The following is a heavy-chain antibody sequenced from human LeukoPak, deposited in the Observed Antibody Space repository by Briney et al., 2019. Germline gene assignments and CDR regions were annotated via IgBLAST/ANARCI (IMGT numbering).Heavy chain of an antibody. Sequence: GESLRISCKGPGYRFTSYWISWVRQMPGKGLEWMGRIGPSDSYTNYSPSFQGHVTISADKSISTAYLQWSSLKASDTAMYYCARGDVVGVDPWGQGTLVTVSS. V-gene: IGHV5-10-1*01. J-gene: IGHJ5*02. CDR3: ARGDVVGVDP. CDR2: IGPSDSYT. D-gene: IGHD2-2*01. CDR1: GYRFTSYW.